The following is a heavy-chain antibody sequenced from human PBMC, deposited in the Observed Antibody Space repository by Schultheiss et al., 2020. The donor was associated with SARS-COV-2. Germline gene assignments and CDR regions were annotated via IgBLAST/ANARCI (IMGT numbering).Heavy chain of an antibody. Sequence: GGSLRLSCAASGFTFSSYAMSWVRQAPGKGLEWVSAISGSGGSTYYADSVKGRFTISRDNSKNTLYLQMNSLRAEDTAVYYCARSGYSSGWYYFDYWGQGTLVTVSS. J-gene: IGHJ4*02. D-gene: IGHD6-19*01. V-gene: IGHV3-23*01. CDR2: ISGSGGST. CDR3: ARSGYSSGWYYFDY. CDR1: GFTFSSYA.